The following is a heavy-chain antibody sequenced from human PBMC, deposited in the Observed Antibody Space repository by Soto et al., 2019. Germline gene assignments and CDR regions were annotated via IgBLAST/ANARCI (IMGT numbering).Heavy chain of an antibody. D-gene: IGHD6-19*01. V-gene: IGHV3-73*01. CDR1: GFSISGSA. J-gene: IGHJ2*01. Sequence: DVQLVESGGGLVQPGGSLKLSCAASGFSISGSAMHWVRQASGKGLEWIGRIRSKANKYATSYAASVEGRFTISRDDSKNTAFLEMNYLKTEDSALYFCTSPRIAVAGVFWYFDLWGRGTLVTVSS. CDR3: TSPRIAVAGVFWYFDL. CDR2: IRSKANKYAT.